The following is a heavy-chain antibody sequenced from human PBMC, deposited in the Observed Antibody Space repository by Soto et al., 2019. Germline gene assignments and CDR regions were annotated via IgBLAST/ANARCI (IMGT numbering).Heavy chain of an antibody. CDR3: ARAIAVAGIYYYYGMDV. CDR1: GFTFSSYG. J-gene: IGHJ6*02. D-gene: IGHD6-19*01. Sequence: GGSLRLSCAASGFTFSSYGMHWFRQAPGKGLEWVAVIWYDGSNKYYADSVKGRFTISRDNSKNTLYLQMNSLRAEDTAVYYCARAIAVAGIYYYYGMDVWGQGTTVTVSS. V-gene: IGHV3-33*01. CDR2: IWYDGSNK.